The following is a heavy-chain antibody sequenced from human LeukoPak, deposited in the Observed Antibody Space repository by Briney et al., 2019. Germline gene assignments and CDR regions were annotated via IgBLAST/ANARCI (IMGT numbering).Heavy chain of an antibody. Sequence: GASVKVSCKASGYTFTSYAMNWVRQAPGQGLEWMGIINPSGGSTSYAQKFQGRVTMTRDTSISTAYMELSRLRSDDTAVYYCAREGGDYGGNNWFDPWGQGTLVTVSS. CDR3: AREGGDYGGNNWFDP. CDR1: GYTFTSYA. V-gene: IGHV1-46*01. J-gene: IGHJ5*02. D-gene: IGHD4-23*01. CDR2: INPSGGST.